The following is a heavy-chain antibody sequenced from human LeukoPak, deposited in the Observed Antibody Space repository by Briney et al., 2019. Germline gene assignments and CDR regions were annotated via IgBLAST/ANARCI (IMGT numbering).Heavy chain of an antibody. Sequence: SETLSHICTVTGGSISSYYWSWIRQPPGKGLEWIGEIDHRGSTNYNPSLTSRVTISVSKSKNQFSLKLSSVTAADTAVYYSAKGSDILTGYYIDYWGQGALVTVSS. V-gene: IGHV4-59*12. CDR3: AKGSDILTGYYIDY. D-gene: IGHD3-9*01. CDR1: GGSISSYY. CDR2: IDHRGST. J-gene: IGHJ4*02.